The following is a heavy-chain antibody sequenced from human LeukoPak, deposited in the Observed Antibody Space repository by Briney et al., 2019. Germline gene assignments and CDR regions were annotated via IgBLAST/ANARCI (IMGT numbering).Heavy chain of an antibody. CDR3: AKAVNVGVVTSDGFHV. V-gene: IGHV3-23*01. D-gene: IGHD3-3*01. Sequence: PGGSLRLYSSASGFTFSNIVMSWVRPAPGQGLVWVSGASGSGGSTTYTVSVKGSFTTSTDNTKNKMYLQMHRPKATDMAIYYCAKAVNVGVVTSDGFHVWGQGTKVTVSA. CDR1: GFTFSNIV. CDR2: ASGSGGST. J-gene: IGHJ3*01.